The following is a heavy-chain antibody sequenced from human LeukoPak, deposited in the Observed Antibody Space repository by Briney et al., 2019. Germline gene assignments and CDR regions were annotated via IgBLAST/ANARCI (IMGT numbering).Heavy chain of an antibody. CDR3: ARGSERQWLVRTTGFDY. CDR1: GGSFSGYY. CDR2: INHSGST. Sequence: SETLSLTCAVYGGSFSGYYWSWIRQPPGKGLEWIGEINHSGSTNYNPSLKSRVTISVDTSKNQFSLKLSSVTAADTAVYYCARGSERQWLVRTTGFDYWGQGTLATVSS. D-gene: IGHD6-19*01. V-gene: IGHV4-34*01. J-gene: IGHJ4*02.